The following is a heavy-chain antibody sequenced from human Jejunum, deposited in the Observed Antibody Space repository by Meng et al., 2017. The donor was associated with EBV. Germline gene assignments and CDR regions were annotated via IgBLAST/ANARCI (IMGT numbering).Heavy chain of an antibody. V-gene: IGHV3-74*01. D-gene: IGHD6-25*01. J-gene: IGHJ4*02. CDR2: TNEDGRIT. CDR3: SRDLAGSDDD. CDR1: GFTFSSYG. Sequence: EGQLVESGGALVQPGGSLSLSCAASGFTFSSYGMHWVRQAPGQGLVWVSRTNEDGRITNYADSVKGRFTISRDNTKNTLYLQMNSLRAEDTAVYFCSRDLAGSDDDWGQGTLVTVSS.